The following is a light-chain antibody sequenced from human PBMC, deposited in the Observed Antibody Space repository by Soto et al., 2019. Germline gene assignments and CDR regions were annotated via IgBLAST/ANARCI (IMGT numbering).Light chain of an antibody. CDR3: SSYRSGGTFV. CDR1: SSHIETYNL. CDR2: EVF. Sequence: LNQPASLTVAPRQWITLSYNRASSHIETYNLVSWYQQHPGKVPKLIIYEVFKRPSGVSNRFSGSKSGNTASLTISGLQAEDEADYYCSSYRSGGTFVFGSGTKVTVL. J-gene: IGLJ1*01. V-gene: IGLV2-14*02.